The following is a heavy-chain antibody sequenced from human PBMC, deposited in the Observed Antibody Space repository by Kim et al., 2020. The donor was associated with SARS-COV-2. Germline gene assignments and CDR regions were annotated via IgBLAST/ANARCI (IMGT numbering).Heavy chain of an antibody. CDR2: ISSSGGST. V-gene: IGHV3-23*01. D-gene: IGHD2-21*02. Sequence: GGSLRLSCAASGFTFSSYAMSWVRQAPGKGLEWVSGISSSGGSTYYADSVKGRFTISRDNSKNTLYLQMNSLRAEDTAVYYCAKQAAVTALFPHRYYYGMDVWGQGTTVTVSS. J-gene: IGHJ6*02. CDR1: GFTFSSYA. CDR3: AKQAAVTALFPHRYYYGMDV.